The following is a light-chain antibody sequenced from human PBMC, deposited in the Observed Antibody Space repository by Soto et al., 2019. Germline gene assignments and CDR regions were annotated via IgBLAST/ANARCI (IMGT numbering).Light chain of an antibody. CDR3: GTWDSSLSGVI. CDR1: SSNIGNNY. J-gene: IGLJ2*01. CDR2: DNN. V-gene: IGLV1-51*01. Sequence: QSVLTQPPSVSAAPGQKVTISCSGGSSNIGNNYVSWYQQFPGTAPKLLIYDNNKRPSGIPDRFTGSKSGTSATLGITGLQTGDEAEYYCGTWDSSLSGVIFGGGTKLTVL.